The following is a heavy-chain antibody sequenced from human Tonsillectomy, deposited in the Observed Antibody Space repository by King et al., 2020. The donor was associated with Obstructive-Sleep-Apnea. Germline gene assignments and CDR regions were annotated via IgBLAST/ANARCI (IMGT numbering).Heavy chain of an antibody. CDR1: RGSISSYY. J-gene: IGHJ3*02. V-gene: IGHV4-59*08. CDR3: ARHQPYYYDSSAYSDAFDI. CDR2: IYYSGST. D-gene: IGHD3-22*01. Sequence: VQLQESGPGLVKPSETLSLTCTVSRGSISSYYWSWIRQPPGKGLEWIGYIYYSGSTNYNPSLKSRVTMSVDMSKNQFSLKLSSVTAADTAVYYCARHQPYYYDSSAYSDAFDIWGQGTRVTVSS.